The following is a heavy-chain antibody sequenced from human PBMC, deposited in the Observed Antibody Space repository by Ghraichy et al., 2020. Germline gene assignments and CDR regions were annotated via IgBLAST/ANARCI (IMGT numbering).Heavy chain of an antibody. D-gene: IGHD1-1*01. CDR1: GGSLSGYY. CDR2: IHPSGST. V-gene: IGHV4-34*01. J-gene: IGHJ4*02. CDR3: ARTHKTGNMGRGYFDY. Sequence: SQTLSLTCAVYGGSLSGYYWTWIRQSPGKGLEWIGEIHPSGSTNYNPSLKSPVTIIADTAKNQFSLKLTSVTATDTAVYYCARTHKTGNMGRGYFDYGGQGALVTVSS.